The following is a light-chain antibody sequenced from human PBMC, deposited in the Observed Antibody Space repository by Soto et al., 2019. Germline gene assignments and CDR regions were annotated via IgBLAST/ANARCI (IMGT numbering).Light chain of an antibody. J-gene: IGKJ1*01. CDR2: GAS. CDR1: QSVSRN. V-gene: IGKV3-15*01. Sequence: EIVMTQSPATLSGSPGERATLYCRASQSVSRNLAWYQQKPGQAPRLLIYGASTRATGIPGRFSGSGSGTEFTLTISSLQSEDFAVYYCQHYNNWPPWTFGQGTKVEIK. CDR3: QHYNNWPPWT.